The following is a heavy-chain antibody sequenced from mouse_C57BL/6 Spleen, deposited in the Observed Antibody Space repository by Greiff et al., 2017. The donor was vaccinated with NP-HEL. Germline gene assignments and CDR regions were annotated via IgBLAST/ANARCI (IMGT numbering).Heavy chain of an antibody. CDR1: GYSITSGYY. CDR3: AREGGLRYSSSPLFAY. Sequence: EVKLQESGPGLVKPSQSLSLTCSVTGYSITSGYYWNWIRQFPGNKLEWMGYISYDGSNNYNPSLKNRISITRDTSKNQFFLKLNSVTTEDTATYYCAREGGLRYSSSPLFAYWGQGTLVTVSA. D-gene: IGHD1-1*01. CDR2: ISYDGSN. V-gene: IGHV3-6*01. J-gene: IGHJ3*01.